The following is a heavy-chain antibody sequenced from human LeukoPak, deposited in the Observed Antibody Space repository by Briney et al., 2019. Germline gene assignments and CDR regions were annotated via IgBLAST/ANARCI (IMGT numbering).Heavy chain of an antibody. CDR2: IWSDGSNK. CDR3: ARELFSSGSCPDG. D-gene: IGHD3-10*01. CDR1: GFTFSYYA. Sequence: GGSLRLSCAASGFTFSYYAIHWVRQAPGKGLEWVALIWSDGSNKYYADSVKGRITISRGNSKNTVYLQMNSLRAEDTAVYYCARELFSSGSCPDGWGQGTLVTVSS. J-gene: IGHJ4*02. V-gene: IGHV3-33*01.